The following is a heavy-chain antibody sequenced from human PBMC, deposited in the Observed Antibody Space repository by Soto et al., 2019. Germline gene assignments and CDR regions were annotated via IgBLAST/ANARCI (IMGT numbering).Heavy chain of an antibody. Sequence: PSETLSLTCTVSGGSISSDSYYWGWIRQSPEKGLEWIASISYSGSTYYNPTLKSRLIISVDTSKNQFSLKLSSVTAADTAVYYCARLDYDSSGYYAAWVDYWGQGTLVTVSS. CDR2: ISYSGST. CDR1: GGSISSDSYY. J-gene: IGHJ4*02. D-gene: IGHD3-22*01. CDR3: ARLDYDSSGYYAAWVDY. V-gene: IGHV4-39*01.